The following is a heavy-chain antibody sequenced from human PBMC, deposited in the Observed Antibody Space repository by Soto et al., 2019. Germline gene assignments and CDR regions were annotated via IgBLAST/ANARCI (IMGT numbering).Heavy chain of an antibody. CDR1: GGSFSGYY. CDR3: ARGRRYSSSWYVAY. CDR2: INHSGST. D-gene: IGHD6-13*01. V-gene: IGHV4-34*01. J-gene: IGHJ4*02. Sequence: SETLSLTCAVYGGSFSGYYWSWIGQPPGKGLEWIGEINHSGSTNYNPSLKSRVTISVDTSKNQFSLKLSSVTAADTAVYYCARGRRYSSSWYVAYWGQGTLVTVSS.